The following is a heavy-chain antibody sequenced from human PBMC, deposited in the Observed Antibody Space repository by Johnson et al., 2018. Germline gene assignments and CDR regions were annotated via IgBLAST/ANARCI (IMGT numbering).Heavy chain of an antibody. CDR1: GGSISSYY. Sequence: QVQLQESGPGLVKPSETLSLTCTVSGGSISSYYWSWIRQPPGKGLEWIGYIYYSGSTNYNPSLKSRVTISVDTSKNQFSLNLSSVTAADTAVYYCARAPLCCSSTSCSGAFDIWGQGTMVTVSS. CDR2: IYYSGST. D-gene: IGHD2-2*01. CDR3: ARAPLCCSSTSCSGAFDI. J-gene: IGHJ3*02. V-gene: IGHV4-59*01.